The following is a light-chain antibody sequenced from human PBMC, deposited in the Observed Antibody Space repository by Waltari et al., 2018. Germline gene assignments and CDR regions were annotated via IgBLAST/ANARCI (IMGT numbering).Light chain of an antibody. J-gene: IGLJ3*02. V-gene: IGLV2-23*01. Sequence: QSALTQPASVSGSPGQSITISCTGTSRDVGGHAFNLVPWYQQHPGKAPKLMIYEGNKRPSGVSSRFSGSKSGNTASLTISGLQAEDEADYYCCSYAGSDTWVFGGGTKLTVL. CDR1: SRDVGGHAFNL. CDR2: EGN. CDR3: CSYAGSDTWV.